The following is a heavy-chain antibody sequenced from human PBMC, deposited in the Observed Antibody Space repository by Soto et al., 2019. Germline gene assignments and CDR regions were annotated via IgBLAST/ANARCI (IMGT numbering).Heavy chain of an antibody. CDR2: IYHSGST. V-gene: IGHV4-38-2*02. CDR1: GYSISGGYY. Sequence: SETLSLTCAVSGYSISGGYYWGWIRQPPGKGLEWIGSIYHSGSTYYNPSLKSRVTISVDTSKNQFSLKLSSVTAADTAVYHCARDVGYSSSPNAFDIWGQGTMVTVSS. J-gene: IGHJ3*02. CDR3: ARDVGYSSSPNAFDI. D-gene: IGHD6-13*01.